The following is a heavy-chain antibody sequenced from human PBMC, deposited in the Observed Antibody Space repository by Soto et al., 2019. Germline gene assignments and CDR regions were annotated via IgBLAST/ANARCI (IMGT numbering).Heavy chain of an antibody. Sequence: RSLTCTVSGGSISSYYWSWIRQPPGKGLEWIGYIYYSGSTNYNPSLKSRVTISVDTSKNQLSLKLSSVTAADTAVYYCARIHYDFWSGYPHWFDPWGQGTLSPSPQ. CDR3: ARIHYDFWSGYPHWFDP. D-gene: IGHD3-3*01. J-gene: IGHJ5*02. CDR2: IYYSGST. V-gene: IGHV4-59*01. CDR1: GGSISSYY.